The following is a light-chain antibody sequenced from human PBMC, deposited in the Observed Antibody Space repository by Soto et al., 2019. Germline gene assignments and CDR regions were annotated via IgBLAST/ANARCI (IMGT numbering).Light chain of an antibody. J-gene: IGKJ4*01. CDR1: QGISSY. V-gene: IGKV1-9*01. CDR2: AAS. Sequence: DIQLTQSPSFLSASVGARVTITCRASQGISSYLAWYQQKPGKAPKLLIYAASTLQSGVPSRFSGSGSGTEFTLTISSLQPEDFATYYCQQLNSYPPTFGGGTKVDIK. CDR3: QQLNSYPPT.